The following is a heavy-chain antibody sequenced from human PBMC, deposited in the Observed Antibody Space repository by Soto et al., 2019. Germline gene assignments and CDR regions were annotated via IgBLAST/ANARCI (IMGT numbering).Heavy chain of an antibody. Sequence: QVQLQESGPGLVKPSQTLSLTCTVSGGSISSGDYYWSWIRQPPGKGLEWIGYIYYSGSTYDNPSLKTQVIISVDTSKNQFSPKLSSVTAADTAVYYCARGSAARRYYYYGMDVWGQGTTVTVSS. CDR3: ARGSAARRYYYYGMDV. J-gene: IGHJ6*02. V-gene: IGHV4-30-4*01. D-gene: IGHD6-6*01. CDR2: IYYSGST. CDR1: GGSISSGDYY.